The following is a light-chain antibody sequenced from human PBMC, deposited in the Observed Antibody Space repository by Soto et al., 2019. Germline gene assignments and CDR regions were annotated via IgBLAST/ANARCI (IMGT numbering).Light chain of an antibody. V-gene: IGKV3-15*01. Sequence: ETMMKQSPDTLSVSLGERATLSCRASQSLRSSLAWYLQKPGQAPRLLIYDASTRATGIPDRFSGSGSGTDFTLTISGLQSEDFAVYYCQQYNNWPQTFGQGTKVDIK. CDR3: QQYNNWPQT. CDR1: QSLRSS. J-gene: IGKJ1*01. CDR2: DAS.